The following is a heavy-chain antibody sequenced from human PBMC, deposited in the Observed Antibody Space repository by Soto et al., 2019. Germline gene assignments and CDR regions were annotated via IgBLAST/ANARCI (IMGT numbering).Heavy chain of an antibody. J-gene: IGHJ5*02. Sequence: SATXSLTCTFSVSCIIGYYWTWIRHSPERGLEWIGYIHYSGSANYNPSLNSRLTMSVDRSKSQFSMKLASVTAADTAVYYCARAVGGSGINCLETWGQGTLVTVSS. D-gene: IGHD6-19*01. CDR2: IHYSGSA. CDR1: VSCIIGYY. V-gene: IGHV4-59*12. CDR3: ARAVGGSGINCLET.